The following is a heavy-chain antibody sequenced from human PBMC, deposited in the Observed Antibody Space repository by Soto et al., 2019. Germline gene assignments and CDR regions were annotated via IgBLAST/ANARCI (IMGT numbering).Heavy chain of an antibody. CDR1: GGTFNSYA. Sequence: QVHLVQSGAEVKKSGSSVKVSCKASGGTFNSYAITWVRQAPGQGLEWMGGIITISGTTDYAQKFQGRVTITADKSTSTGYMELRSLRSEDTALYYCARASNSGYYYQMNLWGQGTLVTVSS. J-gene: IGHJ4*02. D-gene: IGHD3-22*01. V-gene: IGHV1-69*06. CDR3: ARASNSGYYYQMNL. CDR2: IITISGTT.